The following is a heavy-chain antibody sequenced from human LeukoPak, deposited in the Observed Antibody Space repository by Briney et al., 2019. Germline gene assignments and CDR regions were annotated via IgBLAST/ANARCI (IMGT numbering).Heavy chain of an antibody. CDR3: AKGGSSWVEDLDY. V-gene: IGHV3-23*01. Sequence: GSLRLSCAASGFTFINYGMSWVRQAPGKGLEWVSGISDSGGSTYYADSVKGRFTISRDNSKNTLYLQMKSLRAEDTAVYYCAKGGSSWVEDLDYWGQGTLLTVSS. CDR1: GFTFINYG. J-gene: IGHJ4*02. CDR2: ISDSGGST. D-gene: IGHD6-13*01.